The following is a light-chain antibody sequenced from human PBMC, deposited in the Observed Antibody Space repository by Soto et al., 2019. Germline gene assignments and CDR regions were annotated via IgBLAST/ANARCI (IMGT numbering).Light chain of an antibody. J-gene: IGKJ5*01. V-gene: IGKV1-12*01. CDR2: VAS. CDR3: QQANSFPIT. CDR1: QDISTW. Sequence: DLQMTQSPSSVSASVGDRVAITCRASQDISTWLAWYQQKPGKVPTLLIDVASNLQSGVPSRFSGSGSGTDFTLTISRLQPEDFATYYCQQANSFPITFGQGTRLETK.